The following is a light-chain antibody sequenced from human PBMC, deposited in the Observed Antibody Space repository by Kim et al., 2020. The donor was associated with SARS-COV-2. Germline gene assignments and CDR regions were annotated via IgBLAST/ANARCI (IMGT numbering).Light chain of an antibody. V-gene: IGKV3-11*01. CDR3: QQRSNWPYT. CDR1: QSVSSY. CDR2: DAS. Sequence: SLSPREKATLSCRASQSVSSYLAWYQQKPGQAPRLLIYDASNRATGIPARFSGSGSGTDFTLTISSLEPEDFAVYYCQQRSNWPYTFGQRTKLEI. J-gene: IGKJ2*01.